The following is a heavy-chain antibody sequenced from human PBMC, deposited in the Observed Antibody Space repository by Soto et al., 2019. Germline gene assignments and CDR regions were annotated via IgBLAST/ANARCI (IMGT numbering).Heavy chain of an antibody. D-gene: IGHD3-3*01. V-gene: IGHV3-23*01. CDR2: ISGSGGST. CDR1: GFTFSSYA. J-gene: IGHJ3*02. Sequence: GSLRLSXAASGFTFSSYAMSWVRQAPGKRLEWVSAISGSGGSTYYADSVKGRFTISRDNSKNTLYLQMNSLRAEDTAVYYCAKDILDLPGRFGAFDIWGQGTMVTVSS. CDR3: AKDILDLPGRFGAFDI.